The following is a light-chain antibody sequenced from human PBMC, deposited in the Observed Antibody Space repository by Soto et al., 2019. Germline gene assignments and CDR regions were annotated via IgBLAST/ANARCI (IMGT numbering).Light chain of an antibody. V-gene: IGLV2-23*02. CDR2: EVS. CDR1: SSYVGSYKL. CDR3: CSYAGTSTHTV. Sequence: QSALTQPASVSGSPGQSITISCTGTSSYVGSYKLVSWYQQHPGKATKLMISEVSKRPSGISDRFSGSKSGSTASLTISGLQAEDAADYYCCSYAGTSTHTVFGGGTQLTVL. J-gene: IGLJ7*01.